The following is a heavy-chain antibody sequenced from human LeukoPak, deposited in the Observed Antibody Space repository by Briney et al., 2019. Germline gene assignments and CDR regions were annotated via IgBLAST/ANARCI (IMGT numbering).Heavy chain of an antibody. D-gene: IGHD2-2*01. CDR3: AKGPQSTYYYYMDV. CDR1: GFTFSRYG. J-gene: IGHJ6*03. V-gene: IGHV3-23*01. Sequence: GGSLRLSCAASGFTFSRYGMPWVRHATGQGLEWVSAISSYGGSTYYAASGKGRFTIISDNYENTLYLQINSMRAEDTSVYYCAKGPQSTYYYYMDVWGKGTTVTV. CDR2: ISSYGGST.